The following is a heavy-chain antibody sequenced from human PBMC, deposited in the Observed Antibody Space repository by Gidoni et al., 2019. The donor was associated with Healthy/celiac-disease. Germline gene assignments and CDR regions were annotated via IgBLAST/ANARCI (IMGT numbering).Heavy chain of an antibody. V-gene: IGHV3-9*01. CDR3: AKDRYSGYRGYFDY. CDR1: GFTFDDSA. J-gene: IGHJ4*02. Sequence: EVQLVESGGGLVQPGRSLRLSCAASGFTFDDSAMHWVRQAPGKGLEWVSGISWNSDTIGYAASVKGRFTISRDNAKNSLYLQMNSLRAEDTALYYCAKDRYSGYRGYFDYWGQGTLVTVSS. CDR2: ISWNSDTI. D-gene: IGHD5-12*01.